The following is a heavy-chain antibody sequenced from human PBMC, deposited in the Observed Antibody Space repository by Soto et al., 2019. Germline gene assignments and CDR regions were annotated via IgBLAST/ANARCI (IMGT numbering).Heavy chain of an antibody. V-gene: IGHV3-23*01. CDR1: GFTFSSYA. J-gene: IGHJ4*02. CDR3: AKDRNEDDIFTGYYSLDYFDY. D-gene: IGHD3-9*01. CDR2: ISGSGGST. Sequence: EVQLLESGGGLVQPGGSLRLSCAASGFTFSSYAMSWVRQAPGKGLEWVSAISGSGGSTYYADSVKGRFTISRDNSKNKLYLQMNSRRSGDTAVYYCAKDRNEDDIFTGYYSLDYFDYWGQGTLVTVSS.